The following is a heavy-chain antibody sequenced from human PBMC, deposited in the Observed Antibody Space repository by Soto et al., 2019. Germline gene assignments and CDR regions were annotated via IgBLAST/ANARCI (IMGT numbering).Heavy chain of an antibody. J-gene: IGHJ4*02. Sequence: QITLKESGPTLVTPTQTLTLTCTFSGFSLSTSGVGVGWIRQPPVKALEWLALIYWDDDKRSSPSLKSRLTTNKDTSKIQVVLTITNMDPVDTATYYCARRMEGPFDYWGQGTLVTVSS. D-gene: IGHD1-1*01. V-gene: IGHV2-5*02. CDR1: GFSLSTSGVG. CDR3: ARRMEGPFDY. CDR2: IYWDDDK.